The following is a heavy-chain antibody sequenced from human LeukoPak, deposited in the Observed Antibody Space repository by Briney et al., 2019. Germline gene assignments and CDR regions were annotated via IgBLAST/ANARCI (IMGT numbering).Heavy chain of an antibody. V-gene: IGHV3-21*01. CDR3: ARRRYFDY. CDR1: GFTFGDYA. Sequence: GGFLRLSCAASGFTFGDYAMSWVRQAPGKGLEWVSSISSSSSYIYYADSVKGRFTISRDNAKNSLYLQMNSLRAEDTAVYYCARRRYFDYWGQGTLVTVSS. D-gene: IGHD3-9*01. CDR2: ISSSSSYI. J-gene: IGHJ4*02.